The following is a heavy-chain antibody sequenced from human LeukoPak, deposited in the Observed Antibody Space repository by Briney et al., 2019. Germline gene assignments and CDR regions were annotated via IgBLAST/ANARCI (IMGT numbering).Heavy chain of an antibody. Sequence: KTGGSLRLSCAASGFTFSSYSMNWVRQAPGRGLEWISSISSSSSYIYYADSMKGRFTISRDNAQNSLYLQMNSLRAEDTAVYYCARGSGATYSSSWYLDYWGQGTLVTVSS. CDR1: GFTFSSYS. V-gene: IGHV3-21*01. CDR2: ISSSSSYI. D-gene: IGHD6-13*01. CDR3: ARGSGATYSSSWYLDY. J-gene: IGHJ4*02.